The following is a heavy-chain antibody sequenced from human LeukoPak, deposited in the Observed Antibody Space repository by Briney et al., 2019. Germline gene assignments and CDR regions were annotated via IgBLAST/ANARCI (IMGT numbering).Heavy chain of an antibody. CDR1: GFTFSSYE. CDR3: AKDKDSNPPNDWFDP. V-gene: IGHV3-48*03. Sequence: PGGSLRLSCAASGFTFSSYEMNWVRQAPGKGLEWVSYISSGGGTVYYADSVKGRFAISRDNAKNSLYLQMNSLRAEDTAVYYCAKDKDSNPPNDWFDPWGQGTLVTVSS. J-gene: IGHJ5*02. CDR2: ISSGGGTV. D-gene: IGHD2-15*01.